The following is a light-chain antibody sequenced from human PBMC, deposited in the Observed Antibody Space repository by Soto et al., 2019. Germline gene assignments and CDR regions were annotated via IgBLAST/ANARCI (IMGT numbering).Light chain of an antibody. J-gene: IGKJ4*02. CDR3: QQYNSLPLT. CDR1: QSVGSD. V-gene: IGKV3D-15*01. CDR2: DIV. Sequence: EIVMTQSPATLSVSPGERATLSCRASQSVGSDLAWYQQKPGQAPRLVIYDIVTRATGVPTRISGSGSGTKFMQSNYSLQSKNLAIYYCQQYNSLPLTFGGGTNVEIK.